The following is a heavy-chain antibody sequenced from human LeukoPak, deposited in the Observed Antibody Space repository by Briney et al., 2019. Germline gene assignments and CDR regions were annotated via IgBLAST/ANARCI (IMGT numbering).Heavy chain of an antibody. CDR2: ISAYNGNT. J-gene: IGHJ3*02. D-gene: IGHD3-10*01. CDR1: GYTFTSYG. Sequence: GASVKVSCKASGYTFTSYGVNWVRQAPGQGLEWMGWISAYNGNTSYAQKFQGRVTMTRDTSTSTVYMELSSLRSEDTAVYYCARCWYRGVAPDAFDIWGQGTMVTVSS. V-gene: IGHV1-18*01. CDR3: ARCWYRGVAPDAFDI.